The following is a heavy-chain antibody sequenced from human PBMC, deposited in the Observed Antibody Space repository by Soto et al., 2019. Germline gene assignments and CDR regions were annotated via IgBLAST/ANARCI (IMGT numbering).Heavy chain of an antibody. CDR1: GGSFSSYY. V-gene: IGHV4-59*01. CDR2: IYYSGST. D-gene: IGHD6-13*01. CDR3: ARRVAAAPMYAFDI. Sequence: SETLSLTCTVSGGSFSSYYWTWIRQTPGKGLEWIGYIYYSGSTNYNPSLKSRVAISLDTSKNQFSLNLNSVTSADTAVYFCARRVAAAPMYAFDIWGQGTMVTVS. J-gene: IGHJ3*02.